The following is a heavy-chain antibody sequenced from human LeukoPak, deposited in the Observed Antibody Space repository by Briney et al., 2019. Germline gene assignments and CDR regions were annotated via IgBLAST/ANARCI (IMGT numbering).Heavy chain of an antibody. CDR1: GYIFTSYD. CDR2: MNPNSGDT. V-gene: IGHV1-8*01. D-gene: IGHD3-9*01. Sequence: GASVKLSCKASGYIFTSYDINWVRQSTGQGLEWMGWMNPNSGDTGYAQTFLGRVTLTRDTSISTAYVELSSLRSEDTAVYYCARGPDYDLLTGYPDYYYYSMDVWGKGTTVTVSS. J-gene: IGHJ6*03. CDR3: ARGPDYDLLTGYPDYYYYSMDV.